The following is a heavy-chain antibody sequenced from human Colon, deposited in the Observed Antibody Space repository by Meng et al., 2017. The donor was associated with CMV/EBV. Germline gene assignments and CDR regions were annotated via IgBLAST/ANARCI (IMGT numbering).Heavy chain of an antibody. CDR2: IYRGGST. J-gene: IGHJ6*02. D-gene: IGHD2-21*01. CDR1: GFIVSSIY. Sequence: GESLKISCAASGFIVSSIYMSWVRQAPGKGLEWVSGIYRGGSTDYADSVKGRFTMSRDNSKNTLYLEMNSLRAEDTAVYYCTGRLRPDVWGQGTTVTVSS. V-gene: IGHV3-53*01. CDR3: TGRLRPDV.